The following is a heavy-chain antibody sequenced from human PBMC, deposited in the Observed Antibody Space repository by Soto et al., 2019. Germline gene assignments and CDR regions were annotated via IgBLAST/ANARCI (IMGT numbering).Heavy chain of an antibody. CDR2: ISSSGSTI. Sequence: GGSLILSCAASGFTFSYYYMSWIRQAPGKGLEWVSYISSSGSTIYYADSVKGRFTISRDNAKNSLYLQMNSLRAEDTAVYYCARSGLTGDPWRVSDFDYWGQGTLVTVSS. CDR3: ARSGLTGDPWRVSDFDY. CDR1: GFTFSYYY. D-gene: IGHD7-27*01. J-gene: IGHJ4*02. V-gene: IGHV3-11*01.